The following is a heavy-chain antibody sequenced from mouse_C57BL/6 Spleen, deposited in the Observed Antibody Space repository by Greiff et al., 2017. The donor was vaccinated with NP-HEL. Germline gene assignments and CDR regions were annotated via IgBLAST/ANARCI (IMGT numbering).Heavy chain of an antibody. J-gene: IGHJ1*03. CDR3: ARVYSNYGYWYFDV. CDR1: GYTFTSYW. CDR2: IDPSDSET. V-gene: IGHV1-52*01. D-gene: IGHD2-5*01. Sequence: VQLQQPGAELVRPGSSVKLSCKASGYTFTSYWMHWVKQRPIQGLEWIGNIDPSDSETHYNQKFKDKATLTVDKSSSTAYMQLSSLTSEDSAVYYCARVYSNYGYWYFDVWGTGTTVTVSS.